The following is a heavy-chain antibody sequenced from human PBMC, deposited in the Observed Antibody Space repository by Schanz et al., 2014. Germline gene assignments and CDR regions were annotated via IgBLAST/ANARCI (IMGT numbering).Heavy chain of an antibody. Sequence: QVQLVQSGAEVKKPGASVKVSCKASGYTFISYGIKWVRQAPGQGLEWMGWISAYNGNTNYAQKLQGRVTVTTDTSTSTVYMELRSLTSDDTAVYYCARDRRRYCSTASCLHDNWFDPWGQGTLVIVSS. D-gene: IGHD2-2*01. V-gene: IGHV1-18*01. CDR3: ARDRRRYCSTASCLHDNWFDP. J-gene: IGHJ5*02. CDR1: GYTFISYG. CDR2: ISAYNGNT.